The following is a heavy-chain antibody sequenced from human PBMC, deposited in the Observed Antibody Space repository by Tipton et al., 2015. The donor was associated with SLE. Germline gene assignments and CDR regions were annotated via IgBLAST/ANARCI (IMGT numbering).Heavy chain of an antibody. CDR2: INVGTGYT. J-gene: IGHJ6*03. V-gene: IGHV1-3*03. Sequence: QLVQSGAEVKKPGASVKVSCKASGYRFTRYAMNWVRQAPGQRLEWVGWINVGTGYTEYSQEFQGRVTITRDTSASTVYLDLSGLRSEDMAVYYCARGGGTMIHEIITHYYYMDVWGKGTPVTVSS. D-gene: IGHD3-22*01. CDR3: ARGGGTMIHEIITHYYYMDV. CDR1: GYRFTRYA.